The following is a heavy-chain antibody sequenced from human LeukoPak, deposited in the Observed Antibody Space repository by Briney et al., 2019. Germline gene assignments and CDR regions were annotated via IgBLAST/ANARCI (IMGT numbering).Heavy chain of an antibody. Sequence: PSETLSLTCAVYGGSFSGYYWSWIRQPPGKGLEWIGEINHSGSTNYNPSLKSRVTISVDTSKNQFSLKLSSVTAEDTAVYYCARDNDSRDPPHFDYWGQGTLVTVSS. CDR1: GGSFSGYY. V-gene: IGHV4-34*01. CDR2: INHSGST. J-gene: IGHJ4*02. CDR3: ARDNDSRDPPHFDY. D-gene: IGHD3-16*01.